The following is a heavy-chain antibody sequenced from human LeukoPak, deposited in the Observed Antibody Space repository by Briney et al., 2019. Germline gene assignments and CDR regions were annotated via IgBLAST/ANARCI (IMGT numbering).Heavy chain of an antibody. CDR2: INHSGST. CDR3: ARDRCSGGSCYSSPYIDY. V-gene: IGHV4-34*01. Sequence: PSETLSLTCAVYGGSFSGYYWSWIRQPPGKGLEWIGEINHSGSTNYNPSLKSRVTISVDTSKNQFSLKLSSVTAADTAVYYCARDRCSGGSCYSSPYIDYWGQGTLVTVSS. J-gene: IGHJ4*02. D-gene: IGHD2-15*01. CDR1: GGSFSGYY.